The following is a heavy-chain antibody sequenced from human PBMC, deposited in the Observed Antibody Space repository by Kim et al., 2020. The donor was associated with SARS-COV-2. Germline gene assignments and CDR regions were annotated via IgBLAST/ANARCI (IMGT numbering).Heavy chain of an antibody. CDR2: SGSD. V-gene: IGHV4-34*01. Sequence: SETLSLTCGVVGHTFGGNYWHWIRQPQGKGLEWIGDSGSDNYNSSFKSRVNISVTRSNNDVTLRLKSVTAADTAVYSCARDRFRDGFDLWGQSTVVVVSS. J-gene: IGHJ3*01. CDR3: ARDRFRDGFDL. CDR1: GHTFGGNY. D-gene: IGHD3-3*01.